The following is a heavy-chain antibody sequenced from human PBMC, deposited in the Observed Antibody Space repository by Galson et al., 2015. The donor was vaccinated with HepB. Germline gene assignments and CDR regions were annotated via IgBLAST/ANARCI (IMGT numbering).Heavy chain of an antibody. V-gene: IGHV5-51*03. CDR2: LYPGDSDT. Sequence: QSGAEVKKPGESLKISCETSGYSCTGYWIGWVRHMPGKGLAWMGILYPGDSDTRYSPSFQGQVTMSIDKSISTAYLHWSSLKASDTAIYYCARNGYCSDGACYGFDFWGQGTLVTVSS. CDR1: GYSCTGYW. J-gene: IGHJ4*02. CDR3: ARNGYCSDGACYGFDF. D-gene: IGHD2-15*01.